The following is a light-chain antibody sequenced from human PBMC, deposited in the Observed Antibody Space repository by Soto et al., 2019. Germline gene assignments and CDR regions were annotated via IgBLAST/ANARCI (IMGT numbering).Light chain of an antibody. CDR1: QSISSY. V-gene: IGKV1-39*01. CDR2: AAS. CDR3: QRSYSTPLP. Sequence: DIQMTQSPSSLSASVGDRVTITCRASQSISSYLNWYQQKPGKAPKLLIYAASSLQSGVPSRFSGSGSVTDLTLTISSLQPEDFASYYCQRSYSTPLPFGGGTKVEIK. J-gene: IGKJ4*01.